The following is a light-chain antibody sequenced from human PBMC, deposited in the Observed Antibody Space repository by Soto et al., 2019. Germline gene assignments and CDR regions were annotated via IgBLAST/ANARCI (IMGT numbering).Light chain of an antibody. CDR3: GSWDSSVSAYV. Sequence: QSVLAQPPSVSAAPGQKVTISCSGSSSNIGGNSVSWYQQLPGTAPKLLIYDDNKRPSGIPDRFSGSKSGTSATPGITGFQTGEEADYYCGSWDSSVSAYVFGTGTKVNV. J-gene: IGLJ1*01. V-gene: IGLV1-51*01. CDR2: DDN. CDR1: SSNIGGNS.